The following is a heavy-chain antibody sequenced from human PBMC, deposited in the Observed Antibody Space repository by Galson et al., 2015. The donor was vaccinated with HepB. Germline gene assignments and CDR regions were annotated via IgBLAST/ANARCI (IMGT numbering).Heavy chain of an antibody. D-gene: IGHD5-24*01. CDR2: IYYSGST. V-gene: IGHV4-59*01. Sequence: ETLSLTCTVSGGSISSYYWSRIRQPPGKGLEWIGYIYYSGSTNYNPSLKSRVTISIDTSKNQFSLKLNSVTAADTAVYYCARVLKAVGSARDGYKLPYYFDYWGQGTLVTVSS. CDR1: GGSISSYY. J-gene: IGHJ4*02. CDR3: ARVLKAVGSARDGYKLPYYFDY.